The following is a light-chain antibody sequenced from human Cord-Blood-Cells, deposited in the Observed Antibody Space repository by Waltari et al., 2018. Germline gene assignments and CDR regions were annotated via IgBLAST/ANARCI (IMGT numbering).Light chain of an antibody. Sequence: EIVLTQSPGPLSLSPGERATLSCRASQSVSSSYLAWYQQKPGQAPRLLISGASSRATGLPDRFSGSGSGTDCTLTISRLEPEFVAVYYCQQYCSSPPTFGGGTKVEIK. CDR1: QSVSSSY. J-gene: IGKJ4*01. V-gene: IGKV3-20*01. CDR2: GAS. CDR3: QQYCSSPPT.